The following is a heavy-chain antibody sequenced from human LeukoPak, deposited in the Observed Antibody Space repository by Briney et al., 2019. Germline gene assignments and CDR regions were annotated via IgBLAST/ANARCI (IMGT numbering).Heavy chain of an antibody. CDR2: IYSGGST. V-gene: IGHV3-53*01. D-gene: IGHD3-22*01. Sequence: SGGSLRLSCAASGFTVSSNYMSWVRQAPGKGLEWGSVIYSGGSTYYAVSVKGRFTISRDNSNNTLYLQMNSLRAEDTAVYYCASGGDYYDSSGKGDYWGQGTLVTVSS. CDR3: ASGGDYYDSSGKGDY. CDR1: GFTVSSNY. J-gene: IGHJ4*02.